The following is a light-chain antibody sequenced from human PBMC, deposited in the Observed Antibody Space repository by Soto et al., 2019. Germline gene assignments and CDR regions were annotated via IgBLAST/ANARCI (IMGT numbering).Light chain of an antibody. Sequence: EIVLTQSPGTLSLSPGERATLSCRASQSVSSSYLAWYQQKPGQAPRLLIYGASSRATGIPNRFSGRGSGTDFTLTISRPEPEDFAVYFCQQYSNSQLTFGPGTKVDIK. CDR1: QSVSSSY. J-gene: IGKJ3*01. CDR3: QQYSNSQLT. V-gene: IGKV3-20*01. CDR2: GAS.